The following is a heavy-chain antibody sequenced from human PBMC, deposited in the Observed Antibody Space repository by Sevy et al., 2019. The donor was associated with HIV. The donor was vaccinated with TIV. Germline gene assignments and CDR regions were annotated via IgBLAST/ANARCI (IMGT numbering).Heavy chain of an antibody. J-gene: IGHJ4*02. CDR2: ISGSGGST. CDR1: GFTFSSYA. D-gene: IGHD3-22*01. Sequence: GGSLRLSCAASGFTFSSYAMSWVRQAPGKGLEWVSAISGSGGSTYYADSVKGRFTISRDNSKNTLYLQMNSLRAEDXXXXXCAKAXXXYYDSSGYSCPFDYWGQGTLVTVSS. CDR3: AKAXXXYYDSSGYSCPFDY. V-gene: IGHV3-23*01.